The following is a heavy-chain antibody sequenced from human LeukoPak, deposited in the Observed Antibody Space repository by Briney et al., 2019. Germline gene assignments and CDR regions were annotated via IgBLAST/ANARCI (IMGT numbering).Heavy chain of an antibody. Sequence: KPGGSLRLSCAASGFTLSNAWMSWVRQAPGKGLGWVGRIKSKTDGGTTDYAAPVKGRFTISRDDSKNTLYLQMNSLKTEDTAVYYCTTGTWELPYDAFDIWGQGTMVTVSS. CDR2: IKSKTDGGTT. J-gene: IGHJ3*02. V-gene: IGHV3-15*01. D-gene: IGHD3-10*01. CDR1: GFTLSNAW. CDR3: TTGTWELPYDAFDI.